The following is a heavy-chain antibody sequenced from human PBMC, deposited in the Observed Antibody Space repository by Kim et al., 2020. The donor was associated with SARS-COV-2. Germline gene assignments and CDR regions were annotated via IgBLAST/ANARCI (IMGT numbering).Heavy chain of an antibody. CDR2: INHSGST. V-gene: IGHV4-34*01. CDR3: ARWGANLGVMATITGYFDY. Sequence: SETLSLTCAVYGGSFSGYYWSWIRQPPGKGLEWIGEINHSGSTNYNPSLKSRVTISVDTSKNQFSLKLSSVTAADTAVYYFARWGANLGVMATITGYFDYCGQGTLVTVSS. J-gene: IGHJ4*02. D-gene: IGHD5-12*01. CDR1: GGSFSGYY.